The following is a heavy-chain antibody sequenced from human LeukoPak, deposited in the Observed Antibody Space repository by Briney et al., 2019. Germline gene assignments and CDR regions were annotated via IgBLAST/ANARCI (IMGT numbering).Heavy chain of an antibody. CDR3: AKDPVPAASPFDY. Sequence: PGGSLRLSCAASGFTLDDYAMHWVRQAPGKGLERVSGISWNSGSIGYADSVKGRFTISRDNSKNTLYLQMNSLRAEDTAVYYCAKDPVPAASPFDYWGQGTLVTVSS. D-gene: IGHD2-2*01. J-gene: IGHJ4*02. CDR2: ISWNSGSI. V-gene: IGHV3-9*01. CDR1: GFTLDDYA.